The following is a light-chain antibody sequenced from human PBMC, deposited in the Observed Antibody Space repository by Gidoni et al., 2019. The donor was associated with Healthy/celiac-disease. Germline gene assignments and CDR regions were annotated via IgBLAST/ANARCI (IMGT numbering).Light chain of an antibody. CDR1: QDISNY. V-gene: IGKV1-33*01. Sequence: DIQMTQSPSSLSASVGDRVTITCQASQDISNYLNWYQQKPGKAPKLLSYDASNLETGVPSRFSGSGSGTDFTFTISSLQPEDIATYYCQQYDNRITFGGGTKVEIK. CDR3: QQYDNRIT. CDR2: DAS. J-gene: IGKJ4*01.